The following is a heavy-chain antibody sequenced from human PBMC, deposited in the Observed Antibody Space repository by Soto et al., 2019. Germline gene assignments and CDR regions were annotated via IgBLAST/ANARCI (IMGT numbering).Heavy chain of an antibody. V-gene: IGHV1-69*13. CDR1: GGTFSSYA. Sequence: GASVKVSCKASGGTFSSYAISWVRQAPGQGLEWMGGIIPIFGTANYAQKFQGRVTSTADESTRTAYMELSSLRSEDTAVYYCARETFAFWSGYNGMDVWGQGTTVTVSS. CDR3: ARETFAFWSGYNGMDV. CDR2: IIPIFGTA. J-gene: IGHJ6*02. D-gene: IGHD3-3*01.